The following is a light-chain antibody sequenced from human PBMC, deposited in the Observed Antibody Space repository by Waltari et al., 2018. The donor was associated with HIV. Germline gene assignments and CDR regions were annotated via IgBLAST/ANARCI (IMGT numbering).Light chain of an antibody. V-gene: IGKV3-15*01. J-gene: IGKJ1*01. Sequence: EIVMTQSPATLSVSPGQRVTLSCRASQAVSSNVAWYQQKPGQSPRLLIFAASTRATGVPARFSGNGFGTDFTLSITDLQSEDFAVYPCQQYVEWPLTFGQGTKLEV. CDR1: QAVSSN. CDR3: QQYVEWPLT. CDR2: AAS.